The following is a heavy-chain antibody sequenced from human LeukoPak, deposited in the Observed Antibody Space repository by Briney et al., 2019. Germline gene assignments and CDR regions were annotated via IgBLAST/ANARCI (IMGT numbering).Heavy chain of an antibody. CDR1: GFTFSSYE. CDR2: ISSSGSTI. D-gene: IGHD5-12*01. CDR3: ARTDIGEWGDFDY. Sequence: GGSLRLSCAASGFTFSSYEMNWVRQAPGKGLERVSYISSSGSTIYYADSVKGRFTISRDNAKNSLYLQMNSLRAEDTAVYYCARTDIGEWGDFDYWGQGTLVTVSS. V-gene: IGHV3-48*03. J-gene: IGHJ4*02.